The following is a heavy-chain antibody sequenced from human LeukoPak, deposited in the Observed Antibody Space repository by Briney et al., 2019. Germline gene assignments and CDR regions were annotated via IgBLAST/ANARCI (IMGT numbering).Heavy chain of an antibody. J-gene: IGHJ4*02. Sequence: GGSLRLSCAASGFTFSDYYMGWIRQAPGKGLEWVSYISSSSSTIYYADSVKGRFTISRDNAKNSLYLQMNSLRDEDTAVYYCARDLGHSSSSQRDYWGQGTLVTVSS. CDR3: ARDLGHSSSSQRDY. CDR1: GFTFSDYY. D-gene: IGHD6-6*01. CDR2: ISSSSSTI. V-gene: IGHV3-11*04.